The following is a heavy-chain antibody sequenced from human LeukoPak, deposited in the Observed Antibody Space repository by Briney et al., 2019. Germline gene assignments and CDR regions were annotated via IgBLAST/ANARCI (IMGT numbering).Heavy chain of an antibody. V-gene: IGHV3-53*01. CDR1: GFTFSTYG. Sequence: GGSLRLSCAASGFTFSTYGMSWVLQAPGKGLEWVSIIYSGGSTFYADSVKGRFTISRDNSKNTLYLQMNSLRAEDTAVYYCARGGSYLSAFDIWGQGTMVTVSS. CDR3: ARGGSYLSAFDI. CDR2: IYSGGST. D-gene: IGHD1-26*01. J-gene: IGHJ3*02.